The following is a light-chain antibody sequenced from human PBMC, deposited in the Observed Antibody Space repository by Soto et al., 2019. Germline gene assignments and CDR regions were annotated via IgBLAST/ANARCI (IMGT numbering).Light chain of an antibody. Sequence: EIVMTQSPATLSVSPGERATLSCRASRDVRNNLAWYQQKAGQSPRLLIYGASTRATGIPRMFSGSGSGTEFTLTINSLQSEDFAVYYCQQYDQWPPWTFGQGTNVEIK. CDR1: RDVRNN. CDR3: QQYDQWPPWT. V-gene: IGKV3-15*01. J-gene: IGKJ1*01. CDR2: GAS.